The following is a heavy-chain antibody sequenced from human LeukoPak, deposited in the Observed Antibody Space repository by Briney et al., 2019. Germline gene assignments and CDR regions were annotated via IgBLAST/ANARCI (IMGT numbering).Heavy chain of an antibody. V-gene: IGHV1-69*05. J-gene: IGHJ5*02. Sequence: ASVKVSCKASGGTFSSYAISWVRQAPGQGLEWMGGIIPIFGTANYAQKFQGRVTITMDESTSTAYMELSSLRSEDTAVYHCARGGGNYDPSRFDPWGQGTLVTVSS. D-gene: IGHD3-3*01. CDR1: GGTFSSYA. CDR2: IIPIFGTA. CDR3: ARGGGNYDPSRFDP.